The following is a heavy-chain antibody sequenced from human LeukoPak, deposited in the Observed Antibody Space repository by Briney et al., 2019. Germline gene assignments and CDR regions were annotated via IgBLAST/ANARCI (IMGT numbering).Heavy chain of an antibody. D-gene: IGHD2-21*02. CDR1: GFTVSSNY. CDR3: ARDPQIDCGGDCYGDN. V-gene: IGHV3-53*01. Sequence: GGSLRLSCAASGFTVSSNYMSWVRQAPGKGLEWVSVIYAGGGTYYADSLKGRFTISRDKSKNTVYLQMNSLRLEDTAVYYCARDPQIDCGGDCYGDNWGQGTQVTVSP. CDR2: IYAGGGT. J-gene: IGHJ4*02.